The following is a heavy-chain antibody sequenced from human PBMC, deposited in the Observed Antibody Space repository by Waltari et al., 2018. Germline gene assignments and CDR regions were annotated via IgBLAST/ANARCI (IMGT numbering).Heavy chain of an antibody. CDR3: ARRPPNYYGSGHPFDY. D-gene: IGHD3-10*01. Sequence: QVQLVQSGAEVKKPGASVKVSCKASGYTFTGYYMPWVRQAPGKGLEWMGWINPNSGGTNYAQKFQGRVTMTRDTSISTAYMELSRLRSDDTAVYYCARRPPNYYGSGHPFDYWGQGTLVTVSS. CDR2: INPNSGGT. J-gene: IGHJ4*02. V-gene: IGHV1-2*02. CDR1: GYTFTGYY.